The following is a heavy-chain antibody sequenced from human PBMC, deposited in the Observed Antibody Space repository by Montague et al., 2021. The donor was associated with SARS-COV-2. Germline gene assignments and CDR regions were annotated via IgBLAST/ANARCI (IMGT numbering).Heavy chain of an antibody. Sequence: SLRLSCPDSDFTFDDYAMHWVRQAPGKGLEWVSGINWNSGNLGYADSVKGRFSISRDNSRNSLFLQMNSLRPEDTAVYYCAKGSRRGYNYGTNNWLDPWGQGTLVTVSS. J-gene: IGHJ5*02. V-gene: IGHV3-9*01. D-gene: IGHD5-18*01. CDR3: AKGSRRGYNYGTNNWLDP. CDR2: INWNSGNL. CDR1: DFTFDDYA.